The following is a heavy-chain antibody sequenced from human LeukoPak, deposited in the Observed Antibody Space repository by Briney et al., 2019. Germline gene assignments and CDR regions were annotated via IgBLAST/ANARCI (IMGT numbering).Heavy chain of an antibody. CDR1: GFTFSSHA. CDR3: AKDRSGSGHFDY. J-gene: IGHJ4*02. Sequence: GGSLRLSCAASGFTFSSHAMSWVRQAPGKGLEWVSRISSGGGTTDYTDSVKGRFTISRDTSKNTLYLQMNSLRAEDTAVYYCAKDRSGSGHFDYWGQGTLVTVSS. V-gene: IGHV3-23*01. CDR2: ISSGGGTT. D-gene: IGHD3-10*01.